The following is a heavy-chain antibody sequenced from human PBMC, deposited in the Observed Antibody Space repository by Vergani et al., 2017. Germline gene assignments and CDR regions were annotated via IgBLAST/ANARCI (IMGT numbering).Heavy chain of an antibody. CDR2: IQKDGIDK. CDR1: GFPFSTYG. V-gene: IGHV3-30*02. CDR3: ARDTRGPEGADY. Sequence: QVQLVESGGGVVQPGESLRLSCAASGFPFSTYGMHWVRQAPGKGLEWVAFIQKDGIDKFYADSVRGRFTISRDISKNTLYLEMNNLRAEDTAVYYCARDTRGPEGADYWGQGTLVTVSS. J-gene: IGHJ4*02. D-gene: IGHD1-14*01.